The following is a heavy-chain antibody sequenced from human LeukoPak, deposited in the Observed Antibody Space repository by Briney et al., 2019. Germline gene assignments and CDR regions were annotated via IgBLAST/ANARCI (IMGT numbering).Heavy chain of an antibody. J-gene: IGHJ5*02. Sequence: GGSLRLSCAASGFTFSNAWMSWVRQAPGKGLEWVGRTKSKTDGGTTDYAAPVKGRFTISRDDSKNTLYLQMNSLKTEDTAVYYCTTEQQQGQFDPWGQGTLVTVSS. D-gene: IGHD6-13*01. CDR1: GFTFSNAW. CDR2: TKSKTDGGTT. V-gene: IGHV3-15*01. CDR3: TTEQQQGQFDP.